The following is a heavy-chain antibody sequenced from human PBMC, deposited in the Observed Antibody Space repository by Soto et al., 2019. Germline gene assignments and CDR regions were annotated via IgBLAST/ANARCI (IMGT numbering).Heavy chain of an antibody. V-gene: IGHV4-34*01. CDR3: ARGNYYDRSGYYYQVWL. Sequence: SDTLSLSCAVYGGSFSGYYWNWIRQPPGKGLERIGEINHSGSTNYNPSLKSRVTISVDTSKNQFSLKLSSVTAADTAVYYCARGNYYDRSGYYYQVWLWGQGTLVTVS. J-gene: IGHJ4*02. D-gene: IGHD3-22*01. CDR1: GGSFSGYY. CDR2: INHSGST.